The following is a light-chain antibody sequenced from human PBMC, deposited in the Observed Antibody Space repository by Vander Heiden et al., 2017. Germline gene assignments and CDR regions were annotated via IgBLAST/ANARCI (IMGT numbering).Light chain of an antibody. CDR3: QVWDSSTDHWV. CDR2: NDS. Sequence: SYVLTHPPSVALTRGQRASITCGGNNIGSKSVQWYQQKPVQALVVVVYNDSDRPSGIPERLSGSKSGNPPTLNISRVEAGDEADYYCQVWDSSTDHWVFGGGTKLTVL. J-gene: IGLJ3*02. CDR1: NIGSKS. V-gene: IGLV3-21*02.